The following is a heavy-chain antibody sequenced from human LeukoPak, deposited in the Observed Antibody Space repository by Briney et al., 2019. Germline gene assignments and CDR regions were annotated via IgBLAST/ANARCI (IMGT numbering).Heavy chain of an antibody. CDR3: ARDQGIAAAGDFSDAFDI. J-gene: IGHJ3*02. D-gene: IGHD6-13*01. V-gene: IGHV1-69*04. CDR1: GGTFSSYT. CDR2: IIPILGIA. Sequence: EASVKVSCKASGGTFSSYTISWVRQAPGQGLEWMGRIIPILGIAIHAQKFQGRVTITADNSTSTAYMELSSLRSEDTAVYYCARDQGIAAAGDFSDAFDIWGQGTMVTVSS.